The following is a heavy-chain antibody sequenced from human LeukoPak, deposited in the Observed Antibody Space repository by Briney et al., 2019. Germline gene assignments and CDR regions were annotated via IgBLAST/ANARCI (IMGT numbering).Heavy chain of an antibody. J-gene: IGHJ4*02. CDR2: ISSSGTTI. CDR3: ARGRPEFFGSGTYLND. V-gene: IGHV3-48*03. Sequence: GGSLRLSCAASGFSVSTYEMNWVRQAPGKGLECVSYISSSGTTISYADSVEGRFTISRDNAKDSLYLEMNSLRVEDTAVYYCARGRPEFFGSGTYLNDWGQGTLVTVSS. D-gene: IGHD3-10*01. CDR1: GFSVSTYE.